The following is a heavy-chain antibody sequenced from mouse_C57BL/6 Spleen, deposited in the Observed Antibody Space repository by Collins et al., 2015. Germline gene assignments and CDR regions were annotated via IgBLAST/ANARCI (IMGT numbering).Heavy chain of an antibody. Sequence: QIQLVQSGPELKKPGETVKISCKASGYTFTNYGMNWVKQAPGKGLKWMGWINTYTGEPTYADDFKGRFAFSLETSASTAYLQINNLKNEDMATYFCARPLITTVVATGDYYAMDYWGQGTSVTVSS. J-gene: IGHJ4*01. D-gene: IGHD1-1*01. CDR1: GYTFTNYG. CDR3: ARPLITTVVATGDYYAMDY. V-gene: IGHV9-1*02. CDR2: INTYTGEP.